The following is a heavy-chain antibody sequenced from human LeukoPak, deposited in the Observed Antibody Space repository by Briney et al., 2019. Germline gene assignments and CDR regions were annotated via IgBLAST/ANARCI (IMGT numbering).Heavy chain of an antibody. CDR2: IYHSGST. Sequence: SETLSLTCAVSGYSISSGYYWGWIRQPPGKGLEWIGSIYHSGSTYYNPSLKSRVTISVDTSKNQFSLKLSSVTAADTAVYYCARDLSAPLKYYYDSSGSYYFDYWGQGTLVTVSS. J-gene: IGHJ4*02. V-gene: IGHV4-38-2*02. CDR1: GYSISSGYY. D-gene: IGHD3-22*01. CDR3: ARDLSAPLKYYYDSSGSYYFDY.